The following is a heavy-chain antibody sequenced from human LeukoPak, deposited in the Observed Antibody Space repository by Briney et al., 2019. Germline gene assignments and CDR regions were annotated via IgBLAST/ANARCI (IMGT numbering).Heavy chain of an antibody. Sequence: GGSLRLSCAASGFTFSTFWMTWVRQAPGKGLEWVANIKHEGSEKYYVDSLKGRFTISRDNAKNSLYLQMNSLRAEDTAVYYCARSGMAVAATPWDWGQGTLVSVSS. V-gene: IGHV3-7*05. J-gene: IGHJ4*02. CDR2: IKHEGSEK. D-gene: IGHD6-19*01. CDR1: GFTFSTFW. CDR3: ARSGMAVAATPWD.